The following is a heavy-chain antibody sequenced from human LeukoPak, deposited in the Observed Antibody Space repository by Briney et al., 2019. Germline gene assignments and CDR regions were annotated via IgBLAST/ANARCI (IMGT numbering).Heavy chain of an antibody. J-gene: IGHJ4*02. CDR3: ARVGGGRFDFDY. D-gene: IGHD2-15*01. CDR2: ISVNNSNT. V-gene: IGHV1-18*01. CDR1: GYTFTSYG. Sequence: GSVKVSCKASGYTFTSYGISWVRQAPGQGLEWMGWISVNNSNTNYAQELQGRVTMTTDTSTSTAYMELRSLRSDDTAVYYCARVGGGRFDFDYWGQGTVVTVSS.